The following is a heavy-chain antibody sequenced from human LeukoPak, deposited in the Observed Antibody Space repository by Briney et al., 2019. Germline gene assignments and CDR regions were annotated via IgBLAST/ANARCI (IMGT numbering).Heavy chain of an antibody. D-gene: IGHD4-17*01. Sequence: SETLSLTCAVYGGSFSGYYWSWIRQPPGKGLEWIGEINHSGSTNYNPSLKSRVTISVDTSKNQFSLKLSSVTAADTAVYYCARGGNYGDYDGYFDYWGQGTLVSVSS. CDR2: INHSGST. J-gene: IGHJ4*02. CDR3: ARGGNYGDYDGYFDY. V-gene: IGHV4-34*01. CDR1: GGSFSGYY.